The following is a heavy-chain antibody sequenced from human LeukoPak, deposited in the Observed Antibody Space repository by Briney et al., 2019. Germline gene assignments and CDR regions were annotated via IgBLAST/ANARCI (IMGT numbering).Heavy chain of an antibody. J-gene: IGHJ3*02. V-gene: IGHV1-2*02. CDR1: GYTFTGYY. CDR3: ARVNSVLGGGAFDI. CDR2: INPNSGGT. D-gene: IGHD3-16*01. Sequence: ASVKVSCKASGYTFTGYYMHWVRQAPGQGLEWMGWINPNSGGTNYAQKFQGRVTMTRDTSISTAYMELSRLRSDDTAVYYCARVNSVLGGGAFDIWGQGTMVTVSS.